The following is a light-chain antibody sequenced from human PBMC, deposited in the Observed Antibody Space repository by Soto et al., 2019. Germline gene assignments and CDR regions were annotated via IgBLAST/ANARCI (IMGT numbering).Light chain of an antibody. CDR1: QSISSY. CDR2: TAS. V-gene: IGKV1-39*01. J-gene: IGKJ5*01. Sequence: DIQMTQSPSCLSESVGDRFTITCRASQSISSYLNWYQQKPGKAPKLLXYTASSLQSGVPSRFSGSGSATDFTLTISSLQTEDFATYYCQQSYSTLTITFGHGTRLEIK. CDR3: QQSYSTLTIT.